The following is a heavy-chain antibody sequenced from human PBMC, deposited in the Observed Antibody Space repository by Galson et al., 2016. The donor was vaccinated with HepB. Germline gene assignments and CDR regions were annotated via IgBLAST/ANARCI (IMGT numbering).Heavy chain of an antibody. CDR1: GYTFTSYW. D-gene: IGHD4-17*01. V-gene: IGHV5-51*01. CDR3: ARMDYGDYLFGY. Sequence: QSGAEVKKPGESLKISCQGFGYTFTSYWIAWVRQMPGKGLEWMGIIYPGDSDTRYSPSFQGQVTISADRSISTAYLQWSSLKASDTAMFYCARMDYGDYLFGYWGQGTLVTVSS. J-gene: IGHJ4*02. CDR2: IYPGDSDT.